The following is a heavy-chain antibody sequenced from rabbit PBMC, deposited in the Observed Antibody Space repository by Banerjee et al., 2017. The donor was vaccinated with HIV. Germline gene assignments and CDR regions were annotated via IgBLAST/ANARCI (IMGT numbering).Heavy chain of an antibody. D-gene: IGHD4-1*01. V-gene: IGHV1S29*01. CDR1: GFDFSSYG. Sequence: QEQLKESGGGLVQPGGSLKLSCKASGFDFSSYGIRWVRQAPGKGLEYIGIIYTGGSTYYASWVNGRFTISRENTQNTVSLQLNSLTAADTATYFCVTGGGLWGQGTLVTVS. CDR3: VTGGGL. J-gene: IGHJ4*01. CDR2: IYTGGST.